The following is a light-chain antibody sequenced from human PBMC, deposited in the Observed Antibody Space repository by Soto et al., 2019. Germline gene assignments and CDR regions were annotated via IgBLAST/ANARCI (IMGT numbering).Light chain of an antibody. CDR3: QQYSSYPET. Sequence: DIQMTQSPSTLSESVGDRVTITCRASQSISSWLAWYQQKPGKAPNLLIYEASRLESAVPSRFSGSASGTEFTITINRLQPDDFATYFCQQYSSYPETFGQGTKVEIK. CDR2: EAS. CDR1: QSISSW. V-gene: IGKV1-5*03. J-gene: IGKJ1*01.